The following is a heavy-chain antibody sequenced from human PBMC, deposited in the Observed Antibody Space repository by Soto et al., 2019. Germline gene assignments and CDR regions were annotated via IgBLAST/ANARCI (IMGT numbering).Heavy chain of an antibody. V-gene: IGHV3-23*01. Sequence: EVQLLESGGGLVQPGGSLRLSCAASGFTFSNYAMSWVRQAPGKGLEWVSGISGGGGSSYYADSVKGRFTISRDNSKNTLYLQMYSLRAEDMAGYYCANNCGVDCHSVFFYWGQGTLVIVSS. CDR1: GFTFSNYA. CDR2: ISGGGGSS. D-gene: IGHD2-21*02. J-gene: IGHJ4*02. CDR3: ANNCGVDCHSVFFY.